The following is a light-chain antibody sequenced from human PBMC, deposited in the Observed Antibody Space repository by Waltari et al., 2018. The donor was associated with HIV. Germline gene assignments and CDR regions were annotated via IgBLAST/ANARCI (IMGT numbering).Light chain of an antibody. CDR1: SSNIHSNT. CDR2: SHG. CDR3: ATWDDSLNAWV. V-gene: IGLV1-44*01. J-gene: IGLJ3*02. Sequence: PVLLQSPPASGTPGSRGLISCSGSSSNIHSNTVTWYQPFPATAPKLLIYSHGQRPSGVPELFSGSKSATSASLASSGLRSEDEADYYCATWDDSLNAWVFGGGTKLTVL.